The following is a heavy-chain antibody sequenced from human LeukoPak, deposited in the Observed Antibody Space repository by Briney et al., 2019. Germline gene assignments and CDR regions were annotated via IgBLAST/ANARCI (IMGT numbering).Heavy chain of an antibody. CDR1: GGSISSYY. Sequence: SETLSLTCTVSGGSISSYYWSWIRQPPGKGLEWIGYIYYSGSTNYNPSLKSRVTISVDTSKNQFSLKLSSVTAADTAVYYCAGWGGGEYSYGFYYYYGMDVWGQGTTVTVSS. J-gene: IGHJ6*02. D-gene: IGHD5-18*01. V-gene: IGHV4-59*01. CDR3: AGWGGGEYSYGFYYYYGMDV. CDR2: IYYSGST.